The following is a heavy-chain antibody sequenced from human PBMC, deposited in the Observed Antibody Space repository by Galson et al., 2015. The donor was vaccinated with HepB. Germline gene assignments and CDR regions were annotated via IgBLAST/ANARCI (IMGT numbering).Heavy chain of an antibody. Sequence: SLRLSCAASGFIFDDYGMSWVRQAPGKGLEWVSGINWNGGSTGYADSVKGRFTISRDNAKNSLYLQMNSLRAEDTAVYYCARVDADSGYDNWYFDLWGRGTLVTVSS. D-gene: IGHD5-12*01. CDR1: GFIFDDYG. CDR3: ARVDADSGYDNWYFDL. J-gene: IGHJ2*01. V-gene: IGHV3-20*04. CDR2: INWNGGST.